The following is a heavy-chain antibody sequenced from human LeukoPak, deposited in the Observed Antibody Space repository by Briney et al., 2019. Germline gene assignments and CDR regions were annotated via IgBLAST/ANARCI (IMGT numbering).Heavy chain of an antibody. CDR3: AKDRESGAYYFEY. CDR1: EFTFSSYA. D-gene: IGHD2-15*01. Sequence: GGSLRLSCAASEFTFSSYAMSWVRQAPGKGLERVSTVTGSGGSTYYADSVKGRFTISRDNSKNTLYLQMNSLRAEDTAVYYCAKDRESGAYYFEYWGQGTLVTVSS. J-gene: IGHJ4*02. CDR2: VTGSGGST. V-gene: IGHV3-23*01.